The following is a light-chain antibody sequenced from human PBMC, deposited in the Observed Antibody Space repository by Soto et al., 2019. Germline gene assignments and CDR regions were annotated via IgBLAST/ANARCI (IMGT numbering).Light chain of an antibody. CDR3: QQFSSYPLT. CDR2: GAS. J-gene: IGKJ4*01. CDR1: QSVSSSY. Sequence: ILLTQSPGTLSLSPGERATLSCRASQSVSSSYLAWYQQKPGQAPRLLSYGASSRATGIPDRFSGSGSGAEFTLTISSLLSEDFEVYYCQQFSSYPLTFGGGTKVDIK. V-gene: IGKV3-20*01.